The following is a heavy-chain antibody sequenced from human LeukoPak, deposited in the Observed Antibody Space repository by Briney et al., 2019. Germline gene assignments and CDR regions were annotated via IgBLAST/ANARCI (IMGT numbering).Heavy chain of an antibody. D-gene: IGHD2-8*01. CDR2: IDSSTFTI. Sequence: GGSLRLSCAASGFTFISFSMNWLRQAPGKGLEWVAYIDSSTFTIYYKDSVKGRFTISRDNAKNSVYLQMNSLRAEDTAVYYCARLLQVSASPWQLDYWGQGTPVTVSS. V-gene: IGHV3-48*01. J-gene: IGHJ4*02. CDR3: ARLLQVSASPWQLDY. CDR1: GFTFISFS.